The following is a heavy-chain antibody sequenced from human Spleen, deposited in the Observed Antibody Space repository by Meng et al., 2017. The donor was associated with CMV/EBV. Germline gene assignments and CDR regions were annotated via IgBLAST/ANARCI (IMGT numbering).Heavy chain of an antibody. CDR2: IIPIFGTT. CDR3: AKPVVVVPAAVRYYYYAMDV. D-gene: IGHD2-2*01. CDR1: GGTFSSYA. J-gene: IGHJ6*02. V-gene: IGHV1-69*05. Sequence: SVKVSCKASGGTFSSYAITWVRQAPGQGVEWKGGIIPIFGTTNYAQKFQGRVTITTDESTSTAYMELRSLRSEDTAVYYCAKPVVVVPAAVRYYYYAMDVWGQGTTVTVSS.